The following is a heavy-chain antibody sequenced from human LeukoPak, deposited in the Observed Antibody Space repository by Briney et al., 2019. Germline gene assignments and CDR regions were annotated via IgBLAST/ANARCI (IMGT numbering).Heavy chain of an antibody. CDR2: INQSGTT. V-gene: IGHV4-34*01. CDR1: GGSLSGYY. D-gene: IGHD3-22*01. CDR3: ARGILWRSDSSGYDEVAFDM. Sequence: PSETLSLTCAVYGGSLSGYYWSWIRQPPEKGLEWIGEINQSGTTNYNPSLKSRVTISVDTSKNQFSLKLNSVTAADTAVYYCARGILWRSDSSGYDEVAFDMWGQGTMVTVSS. J-gene: IGHJ3*02.